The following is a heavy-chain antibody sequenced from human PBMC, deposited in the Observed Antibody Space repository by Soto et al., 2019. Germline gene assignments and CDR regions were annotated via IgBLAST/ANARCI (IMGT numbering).Heavy chain of an antibody. V-gene: IGHV4-34*01. CDR1: GGSFSGYY. CDR2: INHSGST. J-gene: IGHJ4*02. Sequence: QVQLQQWGAGLLKPSETLSLTCAVYGGSFSGYYWSWIRQPPGKGLEWIGDINHSGSTNYNPSLKSRVTISVDTSKNQFSLKLSSVTAADTAVYYCASGLKEMATTEYYFDYWGQGTLVTVSS. D-gene: IGHD1-1*01. CDR3: ASGLKEMATTEYYFDY.